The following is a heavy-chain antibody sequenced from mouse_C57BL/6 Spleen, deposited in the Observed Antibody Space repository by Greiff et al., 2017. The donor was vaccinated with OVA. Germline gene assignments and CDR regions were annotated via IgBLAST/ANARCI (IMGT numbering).Heavy chain of an antibody. Sequence: QVQLQQSGADLAKPGASVKLSCKASGYTFTSYWMHWVKQRPGQGLEWIGYINPSSGYTKYNQKFKDKATLTADKSSSTAYMQLSSLTYEDSAVYYCVSNSHAMDYWGQGTSVTVSS. CDR2: INPSSGYT. CDR1: GYTFTSYW. V-gene: IGHV1-7*01. J-gene: IGHJ4*01. D-gene: IGHD2-5*01. CDR3: VSNSHAMDY.